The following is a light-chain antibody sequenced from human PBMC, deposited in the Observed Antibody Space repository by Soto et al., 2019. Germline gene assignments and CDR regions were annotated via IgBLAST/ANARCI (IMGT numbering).Light chain of an antibody. CDR1: RSDVGGYGY. CDR3: SSYAGSNTDVV. J-gene: IGLJ2*01. V-gene: IGLV2-8*01. CDR2: EVT. Sequence: QSALIQPPSASGSPGQSVTISCTGTRSDVGGYGYVSWYQQYPGKAPKLMIYEVTKRPSGVPDRFSGSKSGNTASLTVSGLQTEDEAEYYCSSYAGSNTDVVFGGGTKLTVL.